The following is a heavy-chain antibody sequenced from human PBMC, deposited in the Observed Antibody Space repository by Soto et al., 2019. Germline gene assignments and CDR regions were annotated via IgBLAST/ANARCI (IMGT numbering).Heavy chain of an antibody. CDR2: ISGSGGST. J-gene: IGHJ4*02. V-gene: IGHV3-23*01. CDR3: AKGRSSSWYTHKSDY. D-gene: IGHD6-13*01. CDR1: GFTFSSYA. Sequence: GGSLRLSCAASGFTFSSYAMSWVRQAPGKGLEWVSAISGSGGSTYYADSVKGRFTISRDNSKNTLYLQMNSLRAEDTAVYYCAKGRSSSWYTHKSDYWGQGTLVTVSS.